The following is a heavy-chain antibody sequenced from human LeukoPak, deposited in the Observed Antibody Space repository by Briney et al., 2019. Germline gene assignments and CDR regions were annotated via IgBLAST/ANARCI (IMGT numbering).Heavy chain of an antibody. CDR2: IYTSGST. J-gene: IGHJ4*02. D-gene: IGHD3-9*01. CDR1: AGSLGSVSYY. Sequence: SETLSLTCPVSAGSLGSVSYYWSWIRQPAGKGLEWIGRIYTSGSTNYNPSLKSSVTISVDTSKNQFSLKLSSVTAGDAAVYYCARIDILTGYFNYWGQGTLVTVSS. CDR3: ARIDILTGYFNY. V-gene: IGHV4-61*02.